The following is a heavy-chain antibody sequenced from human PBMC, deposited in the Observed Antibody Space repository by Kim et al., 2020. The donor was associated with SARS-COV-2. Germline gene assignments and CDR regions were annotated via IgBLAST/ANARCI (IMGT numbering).Heavy chain of an antibody. D-gene: IGHD6-19*01. CDR3: ARGGRAVAFDY. J-gene: IGHJ4*02. Sequence: TYYNPSLKSRVTISVDTSKNQFALKLSAVTAADTAVYYCARGGRAVAFDYWGQGTLVTVSS. CDR2: T. V-gene: IGHV4-39*01.